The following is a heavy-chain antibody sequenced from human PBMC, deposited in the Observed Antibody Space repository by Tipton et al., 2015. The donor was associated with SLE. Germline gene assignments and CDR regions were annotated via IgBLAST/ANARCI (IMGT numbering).Heavy chain of an antibody. V-gene: IGHV3-30*03. CDR2: IRYDGRKT. Sequence: SLRLSCVASGFSFDFYGMHWVRQAPGKGLEWVAGIRYDGRKTFYLDSVKGRFTISRDSSKNTVYLQMNSLRAEDTAVFYCARELTYYDILTGYDLFDYWGQGTLVTVSS. J-gene: IGHJ4*02. D-gene: IGHD3-9*01. CDR1: GFSFDFYG. CDR3: ARELTYYDILTGYDLFDY.